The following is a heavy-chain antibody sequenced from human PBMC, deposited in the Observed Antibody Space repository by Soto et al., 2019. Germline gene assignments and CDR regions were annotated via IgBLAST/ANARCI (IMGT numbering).Heavy chain of an antibody. CDR2: INHSGST. CDR3: ARAIYYYGMDV. V-gene: IGHV4-34*01. J-gene: IGHJ6*02. CDR1: GGSFSGYY. Sequence: PSETLSLTCAVYGGSFSGYYWSWIRQPPGKGLEWIGEINHSGSTNYNPSLKSRVTISVDTSKNQFSLKPSSVTAADTAVYYCARAIYYYGMDVWGQGTTVTVSS.